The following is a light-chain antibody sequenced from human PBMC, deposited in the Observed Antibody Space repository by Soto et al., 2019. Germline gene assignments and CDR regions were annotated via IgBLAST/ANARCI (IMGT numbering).Light chain of an antibody. CDR3: CSYAGSYSYV. Sequence: QSARTQPRSVSGSPGHSVTTSCTGTSSDVGGYNYVSWYQQHPGKAPKLMIYDVSKRPSGVPDRFSGSKSGNTASLTISGLQAEDEADYYCCSYAGSYSYVFGTGTKVTVL. CDR2: DVS. CDR1: SSDVGGYNY. J-gene: IGLJ1*01. V-gene: IGLV2-11*01.